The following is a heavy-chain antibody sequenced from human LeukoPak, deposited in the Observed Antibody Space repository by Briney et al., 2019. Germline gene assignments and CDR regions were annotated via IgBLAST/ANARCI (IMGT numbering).Heavy chain of an antibody. V-gene: IGHV3-21*01. CDR3: ATSEITGTDY. Sequence: GGSLRLSCAASGFTVSTNHMNWVRQAPGKGLEWVSSISSSSSYIYYADSVKGRFTISRDNAKNSLYLQMNSLRAEDTAVYYCATSEITGTDYWGQGTLVTVSS. CDR2: ISSSSSYI. J-gene: IGHJ4*02. CDR1: GFTVSTNH. D-gene: IGHD1-20*01.